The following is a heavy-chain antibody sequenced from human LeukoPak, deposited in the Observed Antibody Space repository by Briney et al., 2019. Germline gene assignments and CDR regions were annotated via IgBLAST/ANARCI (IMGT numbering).Heavy chain of an antibody. CDR3: ARASYCSDGSCYSDY. Sequence: GASVTVSCKASGGTFSSYAISWVRQAPGQGLEWMGGIIPIFGTANYAQKFQGRVTITADESTSTAYMELRSLKSDDTAVYYCARASYCSDGSCYSDYWGQGTLVTVSS. CDR2: IIPIFGTA. D-gene: IGHD2-15*01. V-gene: IGHV1-69*13. CDR1: GGTFSSYA. J-gene: IGHJ4*02.